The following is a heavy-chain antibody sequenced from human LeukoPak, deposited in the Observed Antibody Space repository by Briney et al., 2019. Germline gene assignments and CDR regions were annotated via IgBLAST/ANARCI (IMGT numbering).Heavy chain of an antibody. J-gene: IGHJ5*02. Sequence: SETLSLTCTVSGGSISSYYWSWIRQPPGKGLEWIGYIYYSGSTNYNPSLKSRVTISVDTSKNQFSLKLSSVTAADTAVYYCARDMRSVAGTWFDPWGQGTLVTVSS. CDR1: GGSISSYY. CDR2: IYYSGST. D-gene: IGHD6-19*01. CDR3: ARDMRSVAGTWFDP. V-gene: IGHV4-59*01.